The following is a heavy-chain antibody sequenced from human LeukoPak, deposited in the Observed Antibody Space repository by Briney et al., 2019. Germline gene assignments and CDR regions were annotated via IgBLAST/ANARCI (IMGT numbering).Heavy chain of an antibody. J-gene: IGHJ4*02. CDR3: ARGPPLGPGDY. CDR1: GITVATHG. V-gene: IGHV3-30*03. CDR2: IAKDGSYK. D-gene: IGHD1-14*01. Sequence: PGKSLRLSCAASGITVATHGIHWVRQAPGKGLEWVAVIAKDGSYKSYGDSVKGRVTISRDNSKNTLYLQMNSLRPEDTAVYFCARGPPLGPGDYWGQGTLVTVSS.